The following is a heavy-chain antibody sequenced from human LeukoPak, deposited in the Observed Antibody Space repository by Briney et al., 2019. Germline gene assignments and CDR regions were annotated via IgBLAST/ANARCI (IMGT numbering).Heavy chain of an antibody. CDR3: AREGRVSGYDFDC. CDR2: INSDGSST. Sequence: VRHAPGKGLVWVSRINSDGSSTSYADSVKGRFTISRDNAKNTLYLQMNSLRVDDTAVYYCAREGRVSGYDFDCWGQGNLVTVSS. V-gene: IGHV3-74*01. D-gene: IGHD5-12*01. J-gene: IGHJ4*02.